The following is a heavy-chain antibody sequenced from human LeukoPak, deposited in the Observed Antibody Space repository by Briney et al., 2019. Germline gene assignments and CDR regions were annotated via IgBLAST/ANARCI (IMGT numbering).Heavy chain of an antibody. Sequence: SETLSLTCAVYGGSFSGYYWSWIRQPPGKGLEWIGYIYYSGSTNYNPSLKSRVTISVDTSKNQFSLKLSSVTAADTAVYYCARHVDYGDYFDYWGQGTLVTVSS. CDR2: IYYSGST. D-gene: IGHD4-17*01. V-gene: IGHV4-59*08. CDR3: ARHVDYGDYFDY. J-gene: IGHJ4*02. CDR1: GGSFSGYY.